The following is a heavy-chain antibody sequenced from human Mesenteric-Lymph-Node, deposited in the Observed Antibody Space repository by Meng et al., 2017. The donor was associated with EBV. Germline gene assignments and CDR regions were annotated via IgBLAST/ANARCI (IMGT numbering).Heavy chain of an antibody. CDR2: IIPLFSTT. CDR3: ARGSSGWGRWFDP. J-gene: IGHJ5*02. Sequence: QVRLVHSGAEVNKPGSSVKVSCKASGGTFSRFAIHWVRLAPGQGLEWMAGIIPLFSTTSYAQNFQGRVTITADASTSTAYMEVSSLRSDDTAVYYCARGSSGWGRWFDPWGQGTLVTVSS. CDR1: GGTFSRFA. V-gene: IGHV1-69*01. D-gene: IGHD6-19*01.